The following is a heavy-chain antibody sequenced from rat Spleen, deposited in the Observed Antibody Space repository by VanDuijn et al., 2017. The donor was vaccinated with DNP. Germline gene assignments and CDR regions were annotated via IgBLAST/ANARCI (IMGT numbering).Heavy chain of an antibody. D-gene: IGHD1-2*01. J-gene: IGHJ4*01. V-gene: IGHV5-46*01. CDR3: TRDNYSSYMPYYYAMDA. CDR2: ISISGGST. CDR1: GFTFSNFP. Sequence: EVQLVESGGGLVQPGRSMKLSCAASGFTFSNFPMAWVRQAPMKGLEWVATISISGGSTFYRDSVKGRITISRDNAKSTLYLQMNSLRSEDTATYYCTRDNYSSYMPYYYAMDAWGQGTSVTVSS.